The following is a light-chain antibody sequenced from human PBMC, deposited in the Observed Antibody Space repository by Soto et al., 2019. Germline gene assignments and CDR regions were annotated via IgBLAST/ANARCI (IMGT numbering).Light chain of an antibody. J-gene: IGKJ2*01. CDR1: QSVSSY. V-gene: IGKV3-11*01. CDR2: DAS. Sequence: EIVLTQSPATLSLSPGERATLSCRASQSVSSYLAWYQQKPGQAPRLLIYDASNRATGIPARFSGSGSGTDFTLTISSLEPDDFAVYYCQQRSNLPPYTFGQGTTLEIK. CDR3: QQRSNLPPYT.